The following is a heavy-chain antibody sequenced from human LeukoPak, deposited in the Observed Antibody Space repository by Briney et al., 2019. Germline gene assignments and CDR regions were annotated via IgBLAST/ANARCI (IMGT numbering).Heavy chain of an antibody. J-gene: IGHJ5*02. CDR2: INPNSGGT. Sequence: ASVKVSCKASGYTFTGYYMHGVRRAPGQGLEGRGWINPNSGGTNYAQEFQGRVTMTRDTSISTAYMELSRLRSDDTAVYYCARDSGYDFWSGPNWFDHWGQGTLVTVSS. D-gene: IGHD3-3*01. V-gene: IGHV1-2*02. CDR1: GYTFTGYY. CDR3: ARDSGYDFWSGPNWFDH.